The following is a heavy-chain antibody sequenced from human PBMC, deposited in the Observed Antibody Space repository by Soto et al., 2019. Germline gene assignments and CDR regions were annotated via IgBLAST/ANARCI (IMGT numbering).Heavy chain of an antibody. J-gene: IGHJ6*02. CDR1: ECTYVNYC. V-gene: IGHV3-7*01. Sequence: PDGSRRRAGAAGECTYVNYCITWDRHAPGKGPEWVANIKPDGSEQYYVDSVKGRFTISRDNANSSLYLQMNSLRAEATAVYFCARGNWNHYYGFDVCGQRTRVTVSS. CDR3: ARGNWNHYYGFDV. CDR2: IKPDGSEQ. D-gene: IGHD1-20*01.